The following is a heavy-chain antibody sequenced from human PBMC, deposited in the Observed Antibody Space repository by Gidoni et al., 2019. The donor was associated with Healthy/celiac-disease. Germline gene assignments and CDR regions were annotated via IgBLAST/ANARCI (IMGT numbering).Heavy chain of an antibody. J-gene: IGHJ4*02. CDR3: AKNVDTAIGSFDY. D-gene: IGHD5-18*01. CDR2: IRGSGGST. CDR1: GFTFSSYA. Sequence: EVQLLESGGGLVQPGVSLRLSCAASGFTFSSYAMSWVRQAPGKGLEWVSAIRGSGGSTYYADSVKGRFTISRDNSKNTLYLQMNSLRAEDTAVYYCAKNVDTAIGSFDYWGQGTLVTVSS. V-gene: IGHV3-23*01.